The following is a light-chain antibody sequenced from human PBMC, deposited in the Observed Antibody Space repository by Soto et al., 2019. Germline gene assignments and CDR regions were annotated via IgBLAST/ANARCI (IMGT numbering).Light chain of an antibody. Sequence: DIQVTQSPSSVSASVGDRVTITCRASQDISIRLAWFQQKPGEAPRLLIYTASSLHSGVPSRFSGRGSGTDFTLTSSGRHPEDFATYYCRQGTSFTITFGGGTTVEIK. CDR2: TAS. J-gene: IGKJ4*01. CDR3: RQGTSFTIT. CDR1: QDISIR. V-gene: IGKV1-12*01.